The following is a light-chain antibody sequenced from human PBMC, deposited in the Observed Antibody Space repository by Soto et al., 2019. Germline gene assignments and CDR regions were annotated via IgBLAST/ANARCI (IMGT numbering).Light chain of an antibody. CDR3: QQSYSTPWT. CDR1: QSISSY. CDR2: AAS. Sequence: DIQMTQSPSSLSASVGDRVTITCRASQSISSYLNWYQQKPGKAPKILIYAASSLQSGVPSRFSGSGSGTDFTLIISSLQPEDFATYYCQQSYSTPWTFGQGTKVEIK. J-gene: IGKJ1*01. V-gene: IGKV1-39*01.